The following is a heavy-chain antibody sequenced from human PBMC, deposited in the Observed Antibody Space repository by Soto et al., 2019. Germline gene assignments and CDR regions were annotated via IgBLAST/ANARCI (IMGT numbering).Heavy chain of an antibody. CDR2: IIPLIGTA. CDR3: ARVVMTTVPASFYYGLDV. D-gene: IGHD4-4*01. Sequence: QVQLVQSGAEVRKPGSSVTVSCKASGGTFSTYGITWVRQAPGQGLEWMVNIIPLIGTAIYAQRFRGRVTITADESTTTAYMELTSLRSEDTAVYYCARVVMTTVPASFYYGLDVWGQGTTVTVSS. CDR1: GGTFSTYG. V-gene: IGHV1-69*18. J-gene: IGHJ6*02.